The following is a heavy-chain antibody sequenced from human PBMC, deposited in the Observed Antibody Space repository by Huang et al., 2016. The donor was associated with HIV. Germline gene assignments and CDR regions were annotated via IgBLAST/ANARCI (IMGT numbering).Heavy chain of an antibody. CDR2: INHLGSP. J-gene: IGHJ5*02. D-gene: IGHD3-10*01. V-gene: IGHV4-34*02. Sequence: QVHLQQWGAGLLKSAETLSLTCAVYGGSLSGYYGSWLRQTPGKGLEWIGEINHLGSPNYNPSLKSRVSISMDGSKKQFSLKLKSISDADTAVYFCARDATKNPRGWFDPWGQGTLVTVSS. CDR1: GGSLSGYY. CDR3: ARDATKNPRGWFDP.